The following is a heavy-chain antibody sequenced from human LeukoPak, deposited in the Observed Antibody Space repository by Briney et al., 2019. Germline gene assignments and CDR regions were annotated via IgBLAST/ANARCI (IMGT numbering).Heavy chain of an antibody. Sequence: SVKVSCKASGGTFSSYAISWVRQAPGQRLEWMGGIIPIFGTANYAQKFQGRVTITTDESTSTAYMELSSLRSEDTAVYYCARGAEAYSSSWLTIDYWGQGTLVTVSS. V-gene: IGHV1-69*05. CDR3: ARGAEAYSSSWLTIDY. J-gene: IGHJ4*02. CDR2: IIPIFGTA. D-gene: IGHD6-13*01. CDR1: GGTFSSYA.